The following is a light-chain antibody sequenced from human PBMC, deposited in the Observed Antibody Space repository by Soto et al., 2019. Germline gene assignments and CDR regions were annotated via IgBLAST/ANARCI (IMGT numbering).Light chain of an antibody. V-gene: IGKV1-9*01. CDR1: QGISSY. J-gene: IGKJ3*01. Sequence: DIQLTQSPSFLSASVGNRVTITCRASQGISSYLDWYQQKPGKAPKLLIYAASTLQSGVPSRFSGSGSGTEFTLTISSQQPEDFATYYCQQLNSYPTFGPGTKVDIK. CDR3: QQLNSYPT. CDR2: AAS.